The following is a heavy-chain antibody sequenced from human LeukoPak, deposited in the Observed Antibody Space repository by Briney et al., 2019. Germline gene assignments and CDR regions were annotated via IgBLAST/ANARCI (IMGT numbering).Heavy chain of an antibody. Sequence: PSETLSLTCTXXGXXFSSSSYYWVWLPQGPGKGLEWIRSIYYSGTTYYNPSLSSRVTISGDTSKNQFSLKLNSVTAADTAVYYCARAPLFRVAGYYYYYYYMDVCGKGTTATASS. V-gene: IGHV4-39*01. CDR3: ARAPLFRVAGYYYYYYYMDV. J-gene: IGHJ6*03. CDR2: IYYSGTT. CDR1: GXXFSSSSYY. D-gene: IGHD6-19*01.